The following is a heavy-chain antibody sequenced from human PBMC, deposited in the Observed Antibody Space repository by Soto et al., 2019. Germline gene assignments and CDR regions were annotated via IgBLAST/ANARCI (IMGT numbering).Heavy chain of an antibody. CDR2: INPNSGGT. Sequence: PVNVSCKSSGYTFTGYYMHWVRQAPGQGLEWMGWINPNSGGTNYAQKFQGWVTMTRDTSISTAYMELSRLRSDDTAVYYCARDSLAVAGNVQYYYVLDVRRPGTT. CDR3: ARDSLAVAGNVQYYYVLDV. D-gene: IGHD6-19*01. V-gene: IGHV1-2*04. J-gene: IGHJ6*01. CDR1: GYTFTGYY.